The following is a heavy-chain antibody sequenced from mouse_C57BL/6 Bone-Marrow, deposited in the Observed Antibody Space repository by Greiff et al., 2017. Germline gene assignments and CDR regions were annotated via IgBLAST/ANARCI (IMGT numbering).Heavy chain of an antibody. J-gene: IGHJ4*01. V-gene: IGHV7-3*01. Sequence: EVQRVESGGGLVQPGGSLSLSCAASGFTFTDYYMSWVRQPPGKALEWLGFIRNKANGYTTEYSASVKGRFTISSDNSQSILYLQMNARRAEDSATYYCGRCYYGRAYYYAMDYWGQGTSVTVSS. CDR2: IRNKANGYTT. CDR1: GFTFTDYY. D-gene: IGHD1-1*01. CDR3: GRCYYGRAYYYAMDY.